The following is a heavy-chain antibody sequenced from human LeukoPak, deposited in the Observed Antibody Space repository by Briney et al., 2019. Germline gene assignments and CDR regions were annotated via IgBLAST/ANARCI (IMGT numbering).Heavy chain of an antibody. Sequence: SETLSLTCTVSGGSISGYYWSWIRQPPGKGLEWIGYIYYSGSTSYNPSLKSRLTMSIDMSKNQVSLKLSSVTAADTAVYYCARYQQQWLGPFDYWGQGTLVTVSS. CDR3: ARYQQQWLGPFDY. V-gene: IGHV4-59*12. J-gene: IGHJ4*02. D-gene: IGHD6-19*01. CDR2: IYYSGST. CDR1: GGSISGYY.